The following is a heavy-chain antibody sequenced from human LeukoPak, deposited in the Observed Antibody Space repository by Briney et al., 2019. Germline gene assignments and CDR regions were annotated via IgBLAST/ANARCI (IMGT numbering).Heavy chain of an antibody. CDR2: ISSSSSTV. CDR3: ARGYCSSTSCANFDY. CDR1: GFTFSSYT. V-gene: IGHV3-48*02. J-gene: IGHJ4*02. Sequence: GRSLRLSCAASGFTFSSYTMNWVRQAPGKGLEWVSYISSSSSTVYYPDSVKGRFSISRDNAKNSLYLQMNSLRDEDTAVYYCARGYCSSTSCANFDYWGQGTLVTVSS. D-gene: IGHD2-2*01.